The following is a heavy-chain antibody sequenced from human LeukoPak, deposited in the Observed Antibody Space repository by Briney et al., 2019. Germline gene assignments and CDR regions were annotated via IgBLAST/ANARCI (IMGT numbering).Heavy chain of an antibody. Sequence: GGSLRLSCAASGFTVSSNYMSWVRQAPGKGLEWVSVIYSGGSTYYADSVKGRFTISRDNSKNTLYLQMNSLRAEDTAVYYCARGVVVPAATYYYYYYMDVWGKGTTVTISS. D-gene: IGHD2-2*01. J-gene: IGHJ6*03. CDR2: IYSGGST. V-gene: IGHV3-53*01. CDR3: ARGVVVPAATYYYYYYMDV. CDR1: GFTVSSNY.